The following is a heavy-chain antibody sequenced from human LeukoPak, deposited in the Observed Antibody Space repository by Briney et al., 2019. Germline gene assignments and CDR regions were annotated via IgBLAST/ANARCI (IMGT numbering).Heavy chain of an antibody. CDR1: GGSISSGSYY. J-gene: IGHJ5*02. CDR2: IHTSGST. Sequence: SETLSLTCTVSGGSISSGSYYWSWIRQPAGKGLEWIGRIHTSGSTNYNPSLKSRATISVDTSKNQFSLKLTSVTAADTAVYYCARDLVTHPYNCFDPWGQGTLVTVSS. V-gene: IGHV4-61*02. D-gene: IGHD3-10*01. CDR3: ARDLVTHPYNCFDP.